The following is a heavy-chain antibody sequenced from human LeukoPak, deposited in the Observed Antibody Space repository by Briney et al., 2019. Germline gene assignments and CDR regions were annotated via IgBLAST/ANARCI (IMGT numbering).Heavy chain of an antibody. Sequence: GGSLRLSCAASGFTFSSYSMNWVRQAPGKGLEWVSSISSSSSYIYYADSVKGRFTISRDNAKNSLYLQMNSLRAEDTAVYYCARDTDCSSTSCYVNALGYWGQGTLVTVSS. CDR3: ARDTDCSSTSCYVNALGY. J-gene: IGHJ4*02. V-gene: IGHV3-21*01. CDR2: ISSSSSYI. D-gene: IGHD2-2*01. CDR1: GFTFSSYS.